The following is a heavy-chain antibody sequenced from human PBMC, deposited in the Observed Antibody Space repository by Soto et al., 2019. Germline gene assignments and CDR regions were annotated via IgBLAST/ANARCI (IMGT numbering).Heavy chain of an antibody. J-gene: IGHJ6*02. Sequence: GGSLRLSCAASGFTFSSYGMHWVRQAPGKGLEWAAVIWYDGSNKYYADSVKGRFTISRDNSKNTLYLQMNSLRAEDTAVYYCARDLRYCSSTSCYSNGMDVWGQGTTVTVSS. CDR3: ARDLRYCSSTSCYSNGMDV. D-gene: IGHD2-2*01. CDR2: IWYDGSNK. CDR1: GFTFSSYG. V-gene: IGHV3-33*01.